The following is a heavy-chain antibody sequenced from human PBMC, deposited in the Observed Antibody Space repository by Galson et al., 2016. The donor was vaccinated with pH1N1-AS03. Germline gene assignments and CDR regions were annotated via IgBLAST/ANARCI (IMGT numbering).Heavy chain of an antibody. CDR2: FDRENGEA. J-gene: IGHJ4*02. V-gene: IGHV1-24*01. CDR1: GGTFSSYA. Sequence: SVKVSCKASGGTFSSYAISWVRQAPGQGLEWMGCFDRENGEAIYAQKFQGRLTVTEDRSTDTAYMELSSLRPEDTATYYCATDYDYWGQGTLVTVSS. CDR3: ATDYDY.